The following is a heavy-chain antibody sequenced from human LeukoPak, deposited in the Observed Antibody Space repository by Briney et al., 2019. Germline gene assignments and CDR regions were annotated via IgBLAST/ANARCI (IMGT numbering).Heavy chain of an antibody. CDR2: INPNSGGT. J-gene: IGHJ4*02. CDR3: ARESSSGWYRY. D-gene: IGHD6-19*01. CDR1: GYTFTGYY. V-gene: IGHV1-2*04. Sequence: ASVKVPCKASGYTFTGYYMHWVRQAPGQGLEWMGWINPNSGGTNYAQKFQGWVTMTRDTSISTAYMELSRLRSDDTAVYYCARESSSGWYRYWGQGTLVTVSS.